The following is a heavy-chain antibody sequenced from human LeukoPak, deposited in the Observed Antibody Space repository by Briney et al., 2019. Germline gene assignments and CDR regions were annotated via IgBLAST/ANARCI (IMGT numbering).Heavy chain of an antibody. CDR2: ISAYNGNT. CDR1: GYTFTSYG. Sequence: EASVKVSCKASGYTFTSYGIRWVRQAPGQGLEWMGWISAYNGNTNYAQKLQGRVTMTTDTSTSTAYMELRSLRSDDTAVYYCARDRLHYYDSNGYSLLYWGQGTLVTVSS. V-gene: IGHV1-18*01. J-gene: IGHJ4*02. CDR3: ARDRLHYYDSNGYSLLY. D-gene: IGHD3-22*01.